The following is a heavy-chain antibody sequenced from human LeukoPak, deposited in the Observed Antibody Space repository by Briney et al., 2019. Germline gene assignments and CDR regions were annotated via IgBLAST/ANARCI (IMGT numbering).Heavy chain of an antibody. CDR2: INHSGST. CDR3: ARRLRYFDWLLRPSWFDP. CDR1: GGSFSGYY. V-gene: IGHV4-34*01. Sequence: SSETLSLTCAVYGGSFSGYYWSWIRQPPGKGLEWIGEINHSGSTNYNPSLKSRVTISVDTSKNQFSLKLSSVTAADTAVYYCARRLRYFDWLLRPSWFDPWGQGTLVTVSS. D-gene: IGHD3-9*01. J-gene: IGHJ5*02.